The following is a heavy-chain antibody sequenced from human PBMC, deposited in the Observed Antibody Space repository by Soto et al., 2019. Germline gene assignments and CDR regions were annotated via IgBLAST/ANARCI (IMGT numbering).Heavy chain of an antibody. CDR1: GDSVSSNSAA. CDR2: TYYRSKWYN. CDR3: ARDRAGYCSGGSCRYYYHGMDV. Sequence: PSQTLSLTCAISGDSVSSNSAAWNWIRQSPSRGLEWLGRTYYRSKWYNDYAVSVKSRITINPDTSKNQFSLQLNSVTPEDTAVYYCARDRAGYCSGGSCRYYYHGMDVWGQGTTVTVS. V-gene: IGHV6-1*01. J-gene: IGHJ6*02. D-gene: IGHD2-15*01.